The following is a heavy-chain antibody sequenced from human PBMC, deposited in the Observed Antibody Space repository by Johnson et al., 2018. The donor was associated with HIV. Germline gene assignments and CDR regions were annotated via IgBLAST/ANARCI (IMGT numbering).Heavy chain of an antibody. Sequence: EVQLVEPGGGLVQPGGSLRLSCAASRFTFTNYWMSWVRQAPGKGLEWVANIKQAGSEKYYVDSVKGRFTISKDNAKNSLYLQMNSLRAEDTAVYYCARGGQLVLDAFDIWGQGTMVTVSS. CDR2: IKQAGSEK. D-gene: IGHD6-6*01. J-gene: IGHJ3*02. CDR3: ARGGQLVLDAFDI. V-gene: IGHV3-7*05. CDR1: RFTFTNYW.